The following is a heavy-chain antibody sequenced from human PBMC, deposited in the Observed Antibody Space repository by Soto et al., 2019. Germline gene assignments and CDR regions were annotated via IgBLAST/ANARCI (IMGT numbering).Heavy chain of an antibody. CDR1: GLSFSGYY. V-gene: IGHV4-34*01. J-gene: IGHJ6*02. Sequence: SDTLSLTFAVYGLSFSGYYCGWIRQPPGVGLEWIGEINHSGSTNYNPSLKSRVTISVDTSKNQFSLKLSSVTAADTAVYYCARGHYDSSGYYPAIVYYYYGVDVWGQGTTVS. CDR3: ARGHYDSSGYYPAIVYYYYGVDV. CDR2: INHSGST. D-gene: IGHD3-22*01.